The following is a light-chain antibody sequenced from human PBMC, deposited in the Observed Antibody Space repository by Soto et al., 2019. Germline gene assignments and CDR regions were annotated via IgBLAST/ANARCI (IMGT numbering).Light chain of an antibody. CDR2: GAS. V-gene: IGKV3-15*01. J-gene: IGKJ1*01. Sequence: EIVLTQSPATLSVSPGERATLTCRASQSVSSNLAWSQQKPGQAHRLIIYGASTRATGIPARFSGSGSGTEFTLTISSLQSEDFAVYYCQQYNNWPRTFGQGTKVDIK. CDR1: QSVSSN. CDR3: QQYNNWPRT.